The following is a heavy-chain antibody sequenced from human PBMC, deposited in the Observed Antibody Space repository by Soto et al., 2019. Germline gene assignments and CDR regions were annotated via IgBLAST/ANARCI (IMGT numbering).Heavy chain of an antibody. J-gene: IGHJ6*03. Sequence: QVQLQESGPGLVKPSETLSLTCTVSGGSISSYYWSWIRQPPGKGLEWIGYIYYSGSTNYNPSLKSRVTISEDTSKNQSSLKLSSVTAADTAVYYCARSYRRYCSGGSCYSYYYYYMDVWGKGTTVTVSS. CDR3: ARSYRRYCSGGSCYSYYYYYMDV. CDR1: GGSISSYY. D-gene: IGHD2-15*01. CDR2: IYYSGST. V-gene: IGHV4-59*01.